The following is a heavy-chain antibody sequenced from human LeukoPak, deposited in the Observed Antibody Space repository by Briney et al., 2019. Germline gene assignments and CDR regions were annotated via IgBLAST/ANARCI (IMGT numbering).Heavy chain of an antibody. CDR1: GGSFSGYY. CDR2: INHSGST. CDR3: ASLQDTIAVAGTVFDY. Sequence: PSETLSLTCAVYGGSFSGYYWSWIRQPPGKGLEWIGEINHSGSTNYNPSLKSRVTISVDTSKNQFSLKLSSVTAADTAVYYCASLQDTIAVAGTVFDYWGQGTLVTVSS. D-gene: IGHD6-19*01. V-gene: IGHV4-34*01. J-gene: IGHJ4*02.